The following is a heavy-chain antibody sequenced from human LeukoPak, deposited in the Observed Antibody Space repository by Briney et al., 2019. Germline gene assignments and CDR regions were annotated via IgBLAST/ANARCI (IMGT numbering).Heavy chain of an antibody. Sequence: PGGSLRLSCAASGFTFSSYGTHWVRQAPGKGLEWVAFIRYDGSNKYYADSVKGRFTISRDNSKNTLYLQMNSLRAEDTAVYYCAKVDLERVYYYMDVWGKGTTVTVSS. D-gene: IGHD1-1*01. CDR3: AKVDLERVYYYMDV. J-gene: IGHJ6*03. CDR1: GFTFSSYG. V-gene: IGHV3-30*02. CDR2: IRYDGSNK.